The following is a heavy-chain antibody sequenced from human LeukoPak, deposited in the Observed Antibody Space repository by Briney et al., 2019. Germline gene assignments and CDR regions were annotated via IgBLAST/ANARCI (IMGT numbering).Heavy chain of an antibody. Sequence: ASVKVSCKASGGTFSSYAISWVRQAPGQGLEWMGWISAYNGNTNYAQKLQGRVTMTTDTSTSTAYMELRSLRSDDTAVYYCAAGESTTVTNYYYYGMDVWGQGTTVTVSS. D-gene: IGHD4-17*01. CDR3: AAGESTTVTNYYYYGMDV. CDR2: ISAYNGNT. V-gene: IGHV1-18*01. CDR1: GGTFSSYA. J-gene: IGHJ6*02.